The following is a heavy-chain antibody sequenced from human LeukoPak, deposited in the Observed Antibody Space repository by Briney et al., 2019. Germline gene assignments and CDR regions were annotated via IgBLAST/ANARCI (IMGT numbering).Heavy chain of an antibody. CDR1: GFTFSSSL. D-gene: IGHD1-26*01. Sequence: PGGSLRLSCAASGFTFSSSLMHWVRQAPRKGLVWVSRTNSDGSTTSYAGSVKGRFTISRDNAKNTLYLQMNSLRAEDTAMYYCARGGGSYADYWGLGTLVTVSS. CDR3: ARGGGSYADY. V-gene: IGHV3-74*01. J-gene: IGHJ4*02. CDR2: TNSDGSTT.